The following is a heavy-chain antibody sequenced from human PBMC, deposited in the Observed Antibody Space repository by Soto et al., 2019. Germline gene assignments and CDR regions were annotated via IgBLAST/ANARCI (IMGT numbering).Heavy chain of an antibody. J-gene: IGHJ5*02. D-gene: IGHD3-10*01. Sequence: PSETLSLTCTVSGGSISSYYWSWIRQPPGKGLEWIGYIYYSGSTNYNPSLKSRVTISVDTSKNQFSLKLSSVTAADTAVYYCARNGILWFGELLPEGFDPWGQGTLVTVSS. CDR3: ARNGILWFGELLPEGFDP. CDR1: GGSISSYY. V-gene: IGHV4-59*01. CDR2: IYYSGST.